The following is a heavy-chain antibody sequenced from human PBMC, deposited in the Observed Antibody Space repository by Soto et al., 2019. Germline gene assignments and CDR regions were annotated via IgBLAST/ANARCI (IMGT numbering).Heavy chain of an antibody. CDR3: ARGKKISDIVVVPPAPTPEFDP. CDR2: INPNSGGT. V-gene: IGHV1-2*04. D-gene: IGHD2-2*01. J-gene: IGHJ5*02. CDR1: GYTFTGYY. Sequence: ASVKVSCKASGYTFTGYYMHWVRQAPGQGLEWMGWINPNSGGTNYAQKFQGWVTMTRDTSISTAYMELSRLRSDDTAVYYCARGKKISDIVVVPPAPTPEFDPWGQGTLVTVSS.